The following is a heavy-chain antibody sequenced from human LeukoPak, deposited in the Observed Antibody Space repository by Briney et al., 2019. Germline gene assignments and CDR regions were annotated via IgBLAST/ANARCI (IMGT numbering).Heavy chain of an antibody. CDR3: AAQRAVGFDY. CDR2: IKQDGSQK. J-gene: IGHJ4*02. V-gene: IGHV3-7*01. Sequence: GGSLRLSCAASGFTFSTYYMTWVRQAPGKGLEWVANIKQDGSQKYYVDSVQGRSTISRDNAKNSLYLQMNSLRAEDTAVYYCAAQRAVGFDYWGQGTLVTVSS. CDR1: GFTFSTYY. D-gene: IGHD6-19*01.